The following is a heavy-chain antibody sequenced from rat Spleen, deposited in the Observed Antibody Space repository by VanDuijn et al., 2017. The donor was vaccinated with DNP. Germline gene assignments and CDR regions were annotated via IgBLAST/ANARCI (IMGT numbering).Heavy chain of an antibody. Sequence: EVQLQESGPGLVKPSQSLSLTCSVTGYPITSNYWGWIRKFPGNKMEWMGYISYSGSTSYTPSLKSRISITRDTSKNQFFLQLNSVTTEDTATYYCARLSYYYDGYRDPPFFDYWGQGVMVTVSS. CDR2: ISYSGST. CDR1: GYPITSNY. CDR3: ARLSYYYDGYRDPPFFDY. D-gene: IGHD1-12*03. V-gene: IGHV3-1*01. J-gene: IGHJ2*01.